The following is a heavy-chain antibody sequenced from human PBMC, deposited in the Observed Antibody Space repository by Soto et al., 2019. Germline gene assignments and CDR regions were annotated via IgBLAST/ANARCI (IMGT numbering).Heavy chain of an antibody. J-gene: IGHJ4*02. V-gene: IGHV4-31*03. CDR2: IYYSGTT. CDR1: GASISSGGYY. CDR3: ARTLKPERSLDY. D-gene: IGHD1-1*01. Sequence: PSETLYLTCTVFGASISSGGYYWSWIRQRPGKGLEWIGYIYYSGTTYYNPSLKSRFTISVDTSKNQLSLELGFVTAADTAVYYCARTLKPERSLDYWGQGTLVTVSS.